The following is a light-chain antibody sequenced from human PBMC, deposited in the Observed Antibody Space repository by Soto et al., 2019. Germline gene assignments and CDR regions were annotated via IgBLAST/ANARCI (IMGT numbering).Light chain of an antibody. Sequence: EIVLTQSPATLSLSPGERATLSCRASQSVSSYLAWYQQKPGQAPRLLIYDASNRATGIPARFSGSVSGTDFTITISSLEPEDFAVYYCQQRSKWPSITFGQGTRLEIK. CDR2: DAS. CDR3: QQRSKWPSIT. V-gene: IGKV3-11*01. J-gene: IGKJ5*01. CDR1: QSVSSY.